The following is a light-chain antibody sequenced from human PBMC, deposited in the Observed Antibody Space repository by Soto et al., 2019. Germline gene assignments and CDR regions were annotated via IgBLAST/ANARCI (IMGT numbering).Light chain of an antibody. V-gene: IGKV3-20*01. CDR1: QSVSSR. CDR2: GAS. J-gene: IGKJ5*01. Sequence: EIVMTQSPGTLSLSPVERATLSCMASQSVSSRLAWCQQKPGQAPRLLISGASSRATGIPDRFSGSGSGTDFTLTISRLEPEDFALYYCQHYVERSPITFGQGTRLEI. CDR3: QHYVERSPIT.